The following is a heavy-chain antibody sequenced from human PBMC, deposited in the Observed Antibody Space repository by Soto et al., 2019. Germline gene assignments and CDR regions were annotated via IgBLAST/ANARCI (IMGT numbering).Heavy chain of an antibody. CDR1: GFTFSYYS. CDR2: ISSSSSYI. CDR3: SSYPSSSSWYTFDD. J-gene: IGHJ4*02. Sequence: PGGSLRLSCAASGFTFSYYSMNWVRQAPGKGLEWVSSISSSSSYIYYADSVKGRFTISRDNAKNSLYLQMNSLRAEDTAVYYCSSYPSSSSWYTFDDWCQGALVSVAS. V-gene: IGHV3-21*01. D-gene: IGHD6-13*01.